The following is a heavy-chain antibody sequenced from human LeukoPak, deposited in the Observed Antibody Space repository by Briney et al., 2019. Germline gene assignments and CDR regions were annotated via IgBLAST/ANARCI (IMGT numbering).Heavy chain of an antibody. CDR3: AREGGGFDY. D-gene: IGHD3-16*01. Sequence: SETLSLTCTVSGGSISSGSYYWSWIRQPAGKGLEWIGRIYTSGSTNYNPSLKSRVTISVDTSKNQFSLKLSSVTAADTAVYYCAREGGGFDYWGQGTLVTVSS. CDR2: IYTSGST. CDR1: GGSISSGSYY. V-gene: IGHV4-61*02. J-gene: IGHJ4*02.